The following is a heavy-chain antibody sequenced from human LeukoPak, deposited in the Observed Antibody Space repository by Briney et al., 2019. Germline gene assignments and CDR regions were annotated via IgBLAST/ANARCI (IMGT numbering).Heavy chain of an antibody. CDR3: AKDTRIAVARYYFDY. J-gene: IGHJ4*02. Sequence: GGSLRLSCAASGFTFSSYAMSWVRQAPGKGLEWVSAISGSGGSTYYADSVKGRFTISRDNSKNTLYLQMNSLRAEDTAVYYCAKDTRIAVARYYFDYWGQGTLVTVSS. CDR2: ISGSGGST. V-gene: IGHV3-23*01. D-gene: IGHD6-19*01. CDR1: GFTFSSYA.